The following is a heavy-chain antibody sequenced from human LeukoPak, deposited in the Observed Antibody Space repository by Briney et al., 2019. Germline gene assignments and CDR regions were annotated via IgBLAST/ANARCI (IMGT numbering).Heavy chain of an antibody. V-gene: IGHV3-23*01. CDR3: AIMHGYYDGSGYWVQ. D-gene: IGHD3-22*01. CDR2: ITPNADRA. Sequence: GGSLRLSCAASGFTFGSYGMSWVRQAPGKGLEWVSFITPNADRAAYADSVEGRFTISRDNPRNTLYMQMNSLRDEDTAVYYCAIMHGYYDGSGYWVQWGQGTLVTVSP. J-gene: IGHJ1*01. CDR1: GFTFGSYG.